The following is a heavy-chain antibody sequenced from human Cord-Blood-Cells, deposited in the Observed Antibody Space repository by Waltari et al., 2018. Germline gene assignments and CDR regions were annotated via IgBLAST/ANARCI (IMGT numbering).Heavy chain of an antibody. CDR3: ARVVGYDYDSSGYFDY. V-gene: IGHV1-2*02. J-gene: IGHJ4*02. CDR1: GYTFTGYY. CDR2: INPNSGGT. D-gene: IGHD3-22*01. Sequence: QVQLVQSGAEVKKPGASVKVSCKASGYTFTGYYMHWVRQAPGQGLEWMGWINPNSGGTNYAQKFQGRVTMTRDTSISTAYMELSRLRSDDTAVYYCARVVGYDYDSSGYFDYWGQGTLVTVSS.